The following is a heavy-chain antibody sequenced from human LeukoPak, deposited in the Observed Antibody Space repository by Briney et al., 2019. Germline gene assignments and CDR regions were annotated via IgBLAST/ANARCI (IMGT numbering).Heavy chain of an antibody. V-gene: IGHV3-11*01. J-gene: IGHJ4*02. D-gene: IGHD1-14*01. CDR1: GFTFNYAW. Sequence: PGGSLRLSCAASGFTFNYAWMSWVRQVPGKGPELVSYISPSGGSIFYVDSVKGRFTISRDNAKNSLYLQMNSLRAEDTAVYYCTRGHHGLEYWGQGTLVTVSS. CDR3: TRGHHGLEY. CDR2: ISPSGGSI.